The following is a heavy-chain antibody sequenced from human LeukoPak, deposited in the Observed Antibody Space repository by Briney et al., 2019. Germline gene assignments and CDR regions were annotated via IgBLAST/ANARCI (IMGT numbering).Heavy chain of an antibody. J-gene: IGHJ4*02. V-gene: IGHV3-66*01. Sequence: GGSLRVSCAAPGFTVSRDYMSWVRQAPGKGVEWVSVIYGGGSTYYADSVKGRFTISRENSKNTMYLQMNRLRAEDTAVYYCAREMGTTLDYWGQGTLVTVSS. CDR1: GFTVSRDY. CDR2: IYGGGST. CDR3: AREMGTTLDY. D-gene: IGHD7-27*01.